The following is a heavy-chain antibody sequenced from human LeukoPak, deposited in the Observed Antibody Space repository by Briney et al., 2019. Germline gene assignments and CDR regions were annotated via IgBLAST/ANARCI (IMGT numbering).Heavy chain of an antibody. D-gene: IGHD2-2*01. Sequence: GGSLRLSCAASGFTFSTYWMHWVRQAPGKGLVWVSRINTDGSSTSYADSVKGRFTISRDNAKNTLYLQMNSLRAEDTAVYFCARGPRYCSSSSCQPTDYWGQGTLVTVSS. CDR3: ARGPRYCSSSSCQPTDY. CDR2: INTDGSST. CDR1: GFTFSTYW. J-gene: IGHJ4*02. V-gene: IGHV3-74*01.